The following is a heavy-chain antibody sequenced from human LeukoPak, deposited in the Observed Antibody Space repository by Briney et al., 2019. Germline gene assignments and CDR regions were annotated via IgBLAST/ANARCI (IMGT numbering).Heavy chain of an antibody. CDR1: RFIFSSDG. Sequence: GGSLRLSCAASRFIFSSDGMHWVRQAPRKGLEWVAVIWDDGSNKYYADSVKSRFTISRDNSKEKLYLQMNSLRAEDTAVYYCAKDRGSYPSLIDYWGQGTLVTVSS. V-gene: IGHV3-33*06. J-gene: IGHJ4*02. D-gene: IGHD1-26*01. CDR2: IWDDGSNK. CDR3: AKDRGSYPSLIDY.